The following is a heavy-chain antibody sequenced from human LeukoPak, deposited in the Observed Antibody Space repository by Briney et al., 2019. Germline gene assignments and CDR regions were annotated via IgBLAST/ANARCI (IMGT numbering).Heavy chain of an antibody. Sequence: SETLSLTCAVYGGSFSGYHWSWIRQPPGKGLEWIGEINHSGSTNYNPSLKSRVTISVDTSKNQLSLKLSSVTAADTAVYYCGVSSSSSKGSFDYWGQGTLVTVSS. D-gene: IGHD2-2*01. CDR3: GVSSSSSKGSFDY. J-gene: IGHJ4*02. CDR2: INHSGST. CDR1: GGSFSGYH. V-gene: IGHV4-34*01.